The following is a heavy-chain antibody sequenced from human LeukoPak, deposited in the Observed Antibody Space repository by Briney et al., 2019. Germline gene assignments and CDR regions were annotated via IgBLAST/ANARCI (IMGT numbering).Heavy chain of an antibody. D-gene: IGHD2-8*02. CDR3: AKNTGGLPTG. Sequence: GGSLRLSCAASGFSVSSNYMSWVRQAPGMGLEWVSVIYSGGYTYYADSVKGRFTISRDNSKNTLYLEMNSLRAEDTAIYYCAKNTGGLPTGWGQGTLVTVSS. CDR2: IYSGGYT. J-gene: IGHJ4*02. CDR1: GFSVSSNY. V-gene: IGHV3-53*01.